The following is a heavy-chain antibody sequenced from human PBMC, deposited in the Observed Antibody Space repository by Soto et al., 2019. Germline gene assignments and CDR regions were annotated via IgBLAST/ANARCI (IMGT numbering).Heavy chain of an antibody. CDR1: GYTFTNFH. CDR3: ARGSPCPVDH. V-gene: IGHV1-8*02. D-gene: IGHD6-19*01. Sequence: QVQLVQSGAEVRKPGASVKVSCKASGYTFTNFHFNWVRQATGQGLEWIGWMNPYSGDTGYAQNFQGRVTMTRDTSINTAYMEMTSLTSDDTSVYYCARGSPCPVDHWGQGTPVTVSS. J-gene: IGHJ4*02. CDR2: MNPYSGDT.